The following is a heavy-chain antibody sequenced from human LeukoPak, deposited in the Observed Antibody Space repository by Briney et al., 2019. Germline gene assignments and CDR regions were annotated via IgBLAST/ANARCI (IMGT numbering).Heavy chain of an antibody. CDR3: ARGGDTAKGGKD. CDR1: GGSISSDGHY. Sequence: PSETLSLTCTVSGGSISSDGHYWTWTRPHPGLGLEWLGFIHRGGTIYYNPSLGSRLFISADTSNNQISLKLSFVTAADTAVYYCARGGDTAKGGKDWGQGTLVTVSS. J-gene: IGHJ4*02. V-gene: IGHV4-31*03. D-gene: IGHD5-18*01. CDR2: IHRGGTI.